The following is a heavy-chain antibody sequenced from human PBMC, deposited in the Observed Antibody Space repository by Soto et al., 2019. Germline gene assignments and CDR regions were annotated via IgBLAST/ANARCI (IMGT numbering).Heavy chain of an antibody. CDR2: IIPIFGTA. CDR3: AREVAGITMVRGVPPATYGMDV. CDR1: GGTFSSYA. D-gene: IGHD3-10*01. J-gene: IGHJ6*02. Sequence: GASVKVSCKASGGTFSSYAISWVRQAPGQGLEWMGGIIPIFGTANYAQKFQGRVTITADESTSTAYMELSSLRSEDTAVYYCAREVAGITMVRGVPPATYGMDVWGQGTTVTVSS. V-gene: IGHV1-69*13.